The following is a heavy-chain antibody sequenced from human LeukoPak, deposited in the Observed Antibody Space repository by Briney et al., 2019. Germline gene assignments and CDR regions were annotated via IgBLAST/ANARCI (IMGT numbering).Heavy chain of an antibody. CDR1: GGSINNYY. J-gene: IGHJ4*02. Sequence: PSETLSLTRTVSGGSINNYYRSWIRQPPGKGLEWIGYIYYSGSTNYNPSLKNRVTMSVDTSKNQFSLNLTSVTAADTAVYYCARKGGTFDYWGQGTLVTVSS. CDR2: IYYSGST. D-gene: IGHD2-15*01. CDR3: ARKGGTFDY. V-gene: IGHV4-59*08.